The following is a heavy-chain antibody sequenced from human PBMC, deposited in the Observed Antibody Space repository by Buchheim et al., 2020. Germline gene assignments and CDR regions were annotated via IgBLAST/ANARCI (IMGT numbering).Heavy chain of an antibody. Sequence: QVQLQESGPGLVKPSQTLSLTCTVSGGSISSGDYYWSWIRQPPGKGLEWIGYIYYNGSTYYNPSLKSRVTISICKSQNQFSLKLSSVTAADTAVYYCARERLNYYDSSGVDDYWGQGTL. J-gene: IGHJ4*02. CDR3: ARERLNYYDSSGVDDY. D-gene: IGHD3-22*01. CDR1: GGSISSGDYY. V-gene: IGHV4-30-4*01. CDR2: IYYNGST.